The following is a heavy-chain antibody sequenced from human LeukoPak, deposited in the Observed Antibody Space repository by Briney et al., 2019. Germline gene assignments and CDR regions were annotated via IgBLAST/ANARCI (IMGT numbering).Heavy chain of an antibody. V-gene: IGHV3-53*05. J-gene: IGHJ6*03. Sequence: GGSLRLSCAASGFTVSSNFMSWVRQAPGKGLEWVSIIYRGGTTYYADSVKGRFTISRDNSKNTLYLQMNSLRAEDTAVYYCAKGGDYGYYYYMDVWGKGTTVTVSS. CDR1: GFTVSSNF. D-gene: IGHD4-17*01. CDR3: AKGGDYGYYYYMDV. CDR2: IYRGGTT.